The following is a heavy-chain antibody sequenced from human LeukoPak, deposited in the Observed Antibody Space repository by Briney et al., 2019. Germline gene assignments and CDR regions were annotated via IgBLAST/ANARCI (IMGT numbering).Heavy chain of an antibody. Sequence: SETLSLTCTVSGGSISSSSYYWGWIRQPPGKGLEWIRSIYYSGSTYYNPSLKSRVTISVDTSKNQFSLKLSSVTAADTAVYYCARHPLRYFDWSYPANFDYWGQGTLVTVSS. J-gene: IGHJ4*02. CDR3: ARHPLRYFDWSYPANFDY. CDR2: IYYSGST. D-gene: IGHD3-9*01. V-gene: IGHV4-39*01. CDR1: GGSISSSSYY.